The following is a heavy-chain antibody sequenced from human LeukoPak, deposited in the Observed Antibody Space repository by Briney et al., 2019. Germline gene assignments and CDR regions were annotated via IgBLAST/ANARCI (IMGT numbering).Heavy chain of an antibody. V-gene: IGHV1-2*02. CDR2: INPNSGGT. CDR3: ARDRDGYSNGYGY. Sequence: GASVKVSCKASGYTFTGYYMHWVRQAPGQGLEWMGWINPNSGGTNYAQKFQGRVTMTRDTSISTAYMELSRLRSDDTAVYYCARDRDGYSNGYGYWGQGTLVTVSS. J-gene: IGHJ4*02. CDR1: GYTFTGYY. D-gene: IGHD5-18*01.